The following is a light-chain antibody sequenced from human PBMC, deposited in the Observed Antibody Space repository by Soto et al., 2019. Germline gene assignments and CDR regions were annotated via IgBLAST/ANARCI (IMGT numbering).Light chain of an antibody. CDR3: AAWDDSLNGFV. Sequence: QSELTQPPSASGTPGQRVSISCSGSSSNIGSNSVQWHQQLPGTAPNLLIYADNQRPSGVPDRFSGSKSGTSASLAITGLQSGDEADYYCAAWDDSLNGFVFGTGTKLTVL. J-gene: IGLJ1*01. CDR2: ADN. CDR1: SSNIGSNS. V-gene: IGLV1-44*01.